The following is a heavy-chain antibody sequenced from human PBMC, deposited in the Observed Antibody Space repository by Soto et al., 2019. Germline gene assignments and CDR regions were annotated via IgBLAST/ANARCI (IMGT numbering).Heavy chain of an antibody. D-gene: IGHD5-12*01. Sequence: GSLRLSCAASGFTFSNYVMSWVRQAPGKGLEWVSSISGSGDNTYYADSVKGRFTISRDNSKNTLFLQMNSLRSEDTAVYYCARDPRPFSGYPPLPVFDYWGKGTLVTVSS. J-gene: IGHJ4*02. CDR1: GFTFSNYV. CDR2: ISGSGDNT. V-gene: IGHV3-23*01. CDR3: ARDPRPFSGYPPLPVFDY.